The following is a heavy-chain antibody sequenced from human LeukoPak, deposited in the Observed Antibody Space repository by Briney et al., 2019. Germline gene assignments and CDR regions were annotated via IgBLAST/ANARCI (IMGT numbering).Heavy chain of an antibody. CDR1: GDSMSNYY. D-gene: IGHD1-26*01. CDR2: IYYSGST. V-gene: IGHV4-59*01. Sequence: SETLSLTCTVSGDSMSNYYWGWIRQPPGKGLEWIGYIYYSGSTSYNPSLTGRVTISVDTSNNQFSLMLSSVTAADTAVYYCARDKRGSYADYWGQGTLVTVTS. J-gene: IGHJ4*02. CDR3: ARDKRGSYADY.